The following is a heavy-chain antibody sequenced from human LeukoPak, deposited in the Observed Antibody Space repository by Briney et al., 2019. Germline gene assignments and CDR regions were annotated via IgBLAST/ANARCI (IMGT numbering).Heavy chain of an antibody. CDR2: IYYTGST. CDR1: DGSISSYY. J-gene: IGHJ4*02. Sequence: SETLSLTCTVSDGSISSYYWSWIRQPPGKGLEWIGYIYYTGSTDYNPSLTSRLTMSVDTSKNQFSLELSSVTAADTAVYYCATGGSGWFRFDYWGQGILVTVSS. CDR3: ATGGSGWFRFDY. D-gene: IGHD6-19*01. V-gene: IGHV4-59*01.